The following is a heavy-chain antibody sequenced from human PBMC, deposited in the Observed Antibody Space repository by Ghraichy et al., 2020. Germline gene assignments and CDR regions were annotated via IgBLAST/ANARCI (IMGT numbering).Heavy chain of an antibody. V-gene: IGHV3-43*02. D-gene: IGHD3-22*01. Sequence: GGSLRLSCAASGFTFDDYAMHWVRQGPGKGLEWVSLISGDGNSTFYADSVKGRFTISRDNSKNFLYLQMNSLRTEDTALYYCAKALYDSSGYYFGLFDYWGQGTLVTVSS. CDR3: AKALYDSSGYYFGLFDY. J-gene: IGHJ4*02. CDR2: ISGDGNST. CDR1: GFTFDDYA.